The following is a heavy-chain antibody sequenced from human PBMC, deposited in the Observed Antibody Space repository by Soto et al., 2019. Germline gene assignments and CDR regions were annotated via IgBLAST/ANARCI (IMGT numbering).Heavy chain of an antibody. CDR2: IYYSGNT. V-gene: IGHV4-30-4*01. D-gene: IGHD1-26*01. CDR3: ARGDIVAAGEPSFAY. CDR1: GGSINSDDYY. J-gene: IGHJ4*02. Sequence: QVQLQESGPGLVKPSQTLSLTCTVSGGSINSDDYYWSWIRQPPGKGLEWIGYIYYSGNTYYNPSLKSRLTISLDTSKNQFSLNLTSVTAADTALYYCARGDIVAAGEPSFAYWGQGTLVTVSS.